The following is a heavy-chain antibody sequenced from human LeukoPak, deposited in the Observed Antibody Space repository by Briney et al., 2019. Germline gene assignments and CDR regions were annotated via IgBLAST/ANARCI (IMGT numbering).Heavy chain of an antibody. V-gene: IGHV4-61*02. J-gene: IGHJ5*02. Sequence: SQTLSLTCTVSGASISSGFYYWSWIRQPAGKGLEWIGRMYTSGRTNYSPSLKSRVTISVGTSKNQFSLKLSSVTAADTAKYYCATDTGPYSGSWYPNWFDPWGQGTLVTVSS. CDR1: GASISSGFYY. CDR2: MYTSGRT. CDR3: ATDTGPYSGSWYPNWFDP. D-gene: IGHD6-13*01.